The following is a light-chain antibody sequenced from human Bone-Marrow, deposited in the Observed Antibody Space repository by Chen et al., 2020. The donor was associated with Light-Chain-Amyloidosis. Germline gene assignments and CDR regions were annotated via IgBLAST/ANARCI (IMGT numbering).Light chain of an antibody. V-gene: IGLV6-57*01. J-gene: IGLJ3*02. CDR2: EDD. Sequence: NFMLTQPHSVSESPGKTVIISCTRSSSSIATNYVQWYQQRPGSSPTTVIYEDDQRPSGVPDRFSGSIDGSSNSASLTISGLKTEDEADYYCQSYQGSSQGVFGGGTKLTVL. CDR3: QSYQGSSQGV. CDR1: SSSIATNY.